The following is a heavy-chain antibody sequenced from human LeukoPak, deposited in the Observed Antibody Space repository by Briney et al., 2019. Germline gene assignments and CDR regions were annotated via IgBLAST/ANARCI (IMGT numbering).Heavy chain of an antibody. CDR1: GFTFSSYW. CDR3: AKDLQVFDY. J-gene: IGHJ4*02. Sequence: GGSLRLSCEASGFTFSSYWMTWVRQAPGKGLEWVANIKQDGSEKYYVDSVKGRFTISRDNAKNSLYLQMNSLRAEDTAVYYCAKDLQVFDYWGQGTLVTVSS. V-gene: IGHV3-7*03. CDR2: IKQDGSEK.